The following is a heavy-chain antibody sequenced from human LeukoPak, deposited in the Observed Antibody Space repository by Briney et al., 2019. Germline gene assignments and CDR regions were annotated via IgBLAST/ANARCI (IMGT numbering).Heavy chain of an antibody. J-gene: IGHJ4*02. D-gene: IGHD4-23*01. CDR2: ISSSSSYI. V-gene: IGHV3-21*01. CDR3: ARTYGGNSLVDY. CDR1: GFTFSSYS. Sequence: GGSLRLSCAASGFTFSSYSMNWVRQAPGKGLEWVSSISSSSSYIYSADSVKGRFTISRDNAKNSLYLQMNSLRAEDKAVYYCARTYGGNSLVDYWGQGTLVTVSS.